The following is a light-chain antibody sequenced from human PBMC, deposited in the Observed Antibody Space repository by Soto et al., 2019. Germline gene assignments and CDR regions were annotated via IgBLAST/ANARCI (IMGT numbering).Light chain of an antibody. V-gene: IGKV1-5*01. Sequence: DIQMTQSPSTLPASVGDRVTITCRASQSISTWLAWYQQKPGKAPNLLISDASTLESGVPSRFSGSGSGTEFTLTISSLQPDDFATYYCQQYSRYWTFGQGTKVEIK. J-gene: IGKJ1*01. CDR2: DAS. CDR1: QSISTW. CDR3: QQYSRYWT.